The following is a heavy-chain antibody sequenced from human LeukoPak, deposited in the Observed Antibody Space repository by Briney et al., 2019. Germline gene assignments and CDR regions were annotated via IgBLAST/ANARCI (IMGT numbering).Heavy chain of an antibody. V-gene: IGHV3-53*01. Sequence: GGSLRLSCAASGFAVSSNHMNWVRQAPGKGLEWVSVIFNGGSTYYADSVKGRFTISRDNSKNTLYLQMNTLRAEDTAVYYCAKRAVAGTGRAFDYWGQGTLVTVSS. CDR3: AKRAVAGTGRAFDY. CDR1: GFAVSSNH. CDR2: IFNGGST. J-gene: IGHJ4*02. D-gene: IGHD6-19*01.